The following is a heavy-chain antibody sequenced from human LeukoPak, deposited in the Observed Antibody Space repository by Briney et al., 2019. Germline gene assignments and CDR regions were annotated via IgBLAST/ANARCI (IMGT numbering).Heavy chain of an antibody. Sequence: SETLSLTCTVSGGSISSSSYYWAWIRQPPGKGLEWIESINYSGSTYYNPSLKSRVAISVDTSKNQFSLKLSSVTAADTAVYYCARYSSTSKDYYYGVDVWGQGTTVTVSS. CDR1: GGSISSSSYY. CDR3: ARYSSTSKDYYYGVDV. CDR2: INYSGST. V-gene: IGHV4-39*01. D-gene: IGHD1-26*01. J-gene: IGHJ6*02.